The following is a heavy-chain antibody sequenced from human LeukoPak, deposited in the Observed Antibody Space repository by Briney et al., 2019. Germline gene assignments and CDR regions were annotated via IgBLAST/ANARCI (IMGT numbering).Heavy chain of an antibody. CDR2: ISSSGSTI. CDR1: GFTFSDYY. CDR3: ARAPGYSSGFFNFDY. D-gene: IGHD6-19*01. Sequence: GGSLRLSCAASGFTFSDYYMSWIRQAPGKGLEWVSYISSSGSTIYYADSVKGRFTTSRDNAKNSLYLQMNSLRAEDTAVYYCARAPGYSSGFFNFDYWGQGTLVTVSS. J-gene: IGHJ4*02. V-gene: IGHV3-11*04.